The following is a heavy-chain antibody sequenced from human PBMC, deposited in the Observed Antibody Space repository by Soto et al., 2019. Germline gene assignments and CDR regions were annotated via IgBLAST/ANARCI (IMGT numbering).Heavy chain of an antibody. Sequence: GGSLRICXIAPEFHFGTFGMHWVRQAPGKGLEWLTVISNDENIKQDSGRGRFAIARDNSKNALYLHLTSLRAEDTAIYYCARGLRGVLDYWGQGTLVTVSS. CDR3: ARGLRGVLDY. D-gene: IGHD5-12*01. V-gene: IGHV3-33*01. CDR1: EFHFGTFG. CDR2: ISNDENIK. J-gene: IGHJ4*02.